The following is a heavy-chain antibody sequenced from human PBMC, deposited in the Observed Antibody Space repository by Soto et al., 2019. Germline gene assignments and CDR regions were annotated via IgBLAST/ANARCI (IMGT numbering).Heavy chain of an antibody. D-gene: IGHD3-22*01. J-gene: IGHJ3*02. CDR3: VKADYYDSSGYYPGAFDI. CDR2: INPGGSST. V-gene: IGHV3-23*01. Sequence: QPGGSLRLSCVASRFTFRSYAMSWVRQAPGKGLEWVSGINPGGSSTFYADAVRGRFTISRDNAKNTVYLQMNSLRVEDTAKYYCVKADYYDSSGYYPGAFDIWGQGTMVTVSS. CDR1: RFTFRSYA.